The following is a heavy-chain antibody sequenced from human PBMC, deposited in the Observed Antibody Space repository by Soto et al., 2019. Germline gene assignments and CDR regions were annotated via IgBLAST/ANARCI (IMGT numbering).Heavy chain of an antibody. V-gene: IGHV3-21*01. D-gene: IGHD6-13*01. CDR1: GFTFSSYS. Sequence: EVQLVESGGGLVKPGGSLSLSCAASGFTFSSYSMNWVRQAPGKGLELVSSISSSSSYIYYADSVKSRFTIARDNAKNSLYLQMNSLRAEDTAVYYCARVRGAAGTDSVQYYGMDVWGQGTTVTVSS. CDR3: ARVRGAAGTDSVQYYGMDV. CDR2: ISSSSSYI. J-gene: IGHJ6*02.